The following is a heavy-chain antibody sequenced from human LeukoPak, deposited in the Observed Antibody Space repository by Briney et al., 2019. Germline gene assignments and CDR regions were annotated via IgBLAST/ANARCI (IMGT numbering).Heavy chain of an antibody. CDR1: GDSVSSNSAA. V-gene: IGHV6-1*01. Sequence: SQTLSLTCAISGDSVSSNSAAWNWTRQSPSRGLEWLGRTYYRSNWYNDYAVSVKIRITINPDTSKNQFSLQLNSVTPEDTAVYYCARGGLYYYGSGTHYYYMDVWGKGTTVTISS. CDR3: ARGGLYYYGSGTHYYYMDV. CDR2: TYYRSNWYN. J-gene: IGHJ6*03. D-gene: IGHD3-10*01.